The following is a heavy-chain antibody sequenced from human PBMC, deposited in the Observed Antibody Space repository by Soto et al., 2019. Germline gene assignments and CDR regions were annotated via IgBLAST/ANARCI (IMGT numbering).Heavy chain of an antibody. Sequence: EVQLVESGGGLVQPGRSLRLSCAASGFIFDDYAMHWVRQVPGKGLEWVSGISWNSDDRAYADSVKGRFTISRDNAMNALYLQINSLRAEDTAFYYCVKKNVFYFDYWGQGTLVTVSS. J-gene: IGHJ4*01. CDR1: GFIFDDYA. V-gene: IGHV3-9*01. D-gene: IGHD3-10*01. CDR3: VKKNVFYFDY. CDR2: ISWNSDDR.